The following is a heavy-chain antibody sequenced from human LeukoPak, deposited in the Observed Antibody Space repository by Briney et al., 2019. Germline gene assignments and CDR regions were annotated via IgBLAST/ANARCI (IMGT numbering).Heavy chain of an antibody. CDR3: APAPQWLVDSFDG. J-gene: IGHJ4*02. Sequence: SETLSLTCAVYGVSFSAYYWSWIRQPPGKGLEWIGEINHGGSTNYNPSLKSRVTISVDTSRKQFSLKLSSVTAADTAVYYCAPAPQWLVDSFDGWGQGTLVTVSS. CDR1: GVSFSAYY. V-gene: IGHV4-34*01. D-gene: IGHD6-19*01. CDR2: INHGGST.